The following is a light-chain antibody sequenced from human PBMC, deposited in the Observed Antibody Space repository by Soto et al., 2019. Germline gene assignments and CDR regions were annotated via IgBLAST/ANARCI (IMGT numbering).Light chain of an antibody. V-gene: IGKV1-5*03. CDR3: QQHDNLPLT. J-gene: IGKJ4*01. CDR2: KAS. Sequence: IQMTQSPSTLSGSVGDRVTITCRASQTISSWLAWYQQKPGKAPKLLIYKASTLKSGVPSRFSGSGSGTNFTLTISSLQPEDIATYYCQQHDNLPLTFGGGTKVDI. CDR1: QTISSW.